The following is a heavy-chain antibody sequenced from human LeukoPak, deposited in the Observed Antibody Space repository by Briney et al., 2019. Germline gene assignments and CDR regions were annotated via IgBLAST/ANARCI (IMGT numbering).Heavy chain of an antibody. J-gene: IGHJ4*02. CDR2: ISYDGSNK. D-gene: IGHD6-19*01. Sequence: GGSLRLSCAASGFTFSSYAMHWVRQAPGKGLEWVAVISYDGSNKYNADSVKGRFTISRDNSENTLYLQMNSLRAEDTAVYYCARIVAGNSFDYWGQGTLVTVSS. V-gene: IGHV3-30-3*01. CDR3: ARIVAGNSFDY. CDR1: GFTFSSYA.